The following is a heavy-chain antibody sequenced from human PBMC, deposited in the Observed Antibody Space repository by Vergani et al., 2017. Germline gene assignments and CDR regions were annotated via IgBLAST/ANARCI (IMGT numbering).Heavy chain of an antibody. J-gene: IGHJ6*03. D-gene: IGHD3-9*01. CDR1: DSSIMTNPY. CDR3: ARHRGSGGFFHSSYFDVMDV. V-gene: IGHV4-38-2*01. Sequence: QVQLQESGPGLVKPSETLTLTCDVSDSSIMTNPYWGWFRQSPGKRLEWIGCIHHSVDTRYNSSLKSRVSISIVSSSKFSLSLTPVTAADTASYYFARHRGSGGFFHSSYFDVMDVWDNGTTVTVSS. CDR2: IHHSVDT.